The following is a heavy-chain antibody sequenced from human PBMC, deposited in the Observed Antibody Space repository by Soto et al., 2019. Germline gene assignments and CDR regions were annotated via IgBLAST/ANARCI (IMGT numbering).Heavy chain of an antibody. CDR2: ISKDGGYQ. CDR3: ARAMPGMDV. CDR1: GFTLSDFA. V-gene: IGHV3-30-3*01. J-gene: IGHJ6*02. D-gene: IGHD2-2*01. Sequence: QVQLVESGGGVVQPGRSLRLSCAGSGFTLSDFAMHWVRQAPGKGLEWVALISKDGGYQHYGDSVRGRFTISRDNSKHMLYLQMTRLRVEDTAVYYCARAMPGMDVWGQGTTVTVSS.